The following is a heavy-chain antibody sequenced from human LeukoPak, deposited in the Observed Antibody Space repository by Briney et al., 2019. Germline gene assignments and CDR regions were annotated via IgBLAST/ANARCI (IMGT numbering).Heavy chain of an antibody. CDR3: ARGVNTVTTYADYYYYYMDV. J-gene: IGHJ6*03. Sequence: GGSLRLSCAASGFTFSSYWMSWVRQAPGKGLEWVANIKQDGSEKYYVDSVKGRFTISRDNAKNSPYLQMNSLRAEDTAVYYCARGVNTVTTYADYYYYYMDVWGKGTTVTISS. CDR2: IKQDGSEK. CDR1: GFTFSSYW. V-gene: IGHV3-7*01. D-gene: IGHD4-17*01.